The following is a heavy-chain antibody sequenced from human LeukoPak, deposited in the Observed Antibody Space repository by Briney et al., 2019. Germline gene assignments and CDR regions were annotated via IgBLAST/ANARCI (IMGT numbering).Heavy chain of an antibody. CDR1: GFDFSGAY. J-gene: IGHJ4*02. V-gene: IGHV3-15*07. CDR3: VTDANRILGARGTGY. CDR2: IKNKHEHQAT. D-gene: IGHD1-26*01. Sequence: GGSRRLSCAASGFDFSGAYMNWVRQAPGKGLEWVGLIKNKHEHQATDYAAPVRERFIITRDDSSSTLFLQMNSLKTEDTAVYYCVTDANRILGARGTGYWGQGILVTVSS.